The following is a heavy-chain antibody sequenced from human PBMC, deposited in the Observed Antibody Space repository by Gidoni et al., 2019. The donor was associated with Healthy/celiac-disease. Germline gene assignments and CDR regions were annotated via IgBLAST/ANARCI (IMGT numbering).Heavy chain of an antibody. CDR1: GGSISSYY. Sequence: QVQLQESGPGLVKPSETLSLTCTVSGGSISSYYWSWIRQPPGKGLEWIGYIYYSGSTNYNPSLKSRVTISVDTSKNQFSLKLSSVTAADTAVYYCARAPRGSYYPYFDYWGQGTLVTVSS. V-gene: IGHV4-59*01. CDR2: IYYSGST. D-gene: IGHD1-26*01. CDR3: ARAPRGSYYPYFDY. J-gene: IGHJ4*02.